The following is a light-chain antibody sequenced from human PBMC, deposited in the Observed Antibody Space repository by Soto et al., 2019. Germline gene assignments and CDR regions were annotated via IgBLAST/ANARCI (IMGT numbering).Light chain of an antibody. CDR1: QNVNAN. Sequence: EVVMTQSPATLSVSPGERATLSCRASQNVNANLAWYQQKPGQAPRLLIHGASTRATGIPARFSGSGFGTDFILTISSLQSEDFAVYYCQQYNTWLWTFGQGTKVE. V-gene: IGKV3-15*01. CDR3: QQYNTWLWT. CDR2: GAS. J-gene: IGKJ1*01.